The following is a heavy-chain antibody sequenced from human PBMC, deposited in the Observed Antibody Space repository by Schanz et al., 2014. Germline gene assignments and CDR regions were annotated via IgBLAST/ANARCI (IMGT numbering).Heavy chain of an antibody. CDR3: ERFQSPHQPFDY. CDR2: IRYDGSSK. Sequence: QVQLVESGGGVVQPGGSLRLSCAASGFTFTNLGMHWVRRAPGKGLEWVAFIRYDGSSKYYADSVRGRFTISRDISKNTLYLEMSSLRAEDTAVYYCERFQSPHQPFDYWGQGTLVTVSS. CDR1: GFTFTNLG. D-gene: IGHD2-2*01. J-gene: IGHJ4*02. V-gene: IGHV3-30*02.